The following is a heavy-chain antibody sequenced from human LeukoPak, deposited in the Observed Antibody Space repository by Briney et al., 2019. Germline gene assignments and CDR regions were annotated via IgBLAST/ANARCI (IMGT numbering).Heavy chain of an antibody. J-gene: IGHJ3*02. Sequence: SETLSLTCTVSGGSISSSSYYWGWIRQPPGKGLEWIGSIYYSGSTYYNPSLKSRVTISVDTSKNQFSLQVNSVTPEDTALYYCARRPVALTDHAFDIWGQGTMVTVSS. CDR2: IYYSGST. CDR3: ARRPVALTDHAFDI. CDR1: GGSISSSSYY. V-gene: IGHV4-39*07. D-gene: IGHD6-19*01.